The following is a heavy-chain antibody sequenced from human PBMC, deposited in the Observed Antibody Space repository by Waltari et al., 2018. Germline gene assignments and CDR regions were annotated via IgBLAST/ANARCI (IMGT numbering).Heavy chain of an antibody. CDR1: GYTFATYD. Sequence: QVQLVQSGAEVKKPGASVRVSCTASGYTFATYDINWVRQAPGQGLEYMGWMNPNSGNTGYARNFQGRLTFTGDTSISTAYMELSSLTSEDTAVYYCASEPFYARWGQGTLVTVSS. CDR3: ASEPFYAR. D-gene: IGHD2-2*01. J-gene: IGHJ4*02. CDR2: MNPNSGNT. V-gene: IGHV1-8*02.